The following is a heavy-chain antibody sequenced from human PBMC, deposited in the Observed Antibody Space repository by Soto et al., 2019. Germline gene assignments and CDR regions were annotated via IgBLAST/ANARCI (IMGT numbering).Heavy chain of an antibody. D-gene: IGHD4-4*01. Sequence: PSETLSLTCAVSGGSISSGGYSWSWIRQPPGKGLEWIGYIYHSESTYYNPTLKSRVTISVDRSRNQFSLKLSSVTAADTAVYFCATQSYSNSGAYYYYAMDVWGQGTTVTVSS. J-gene: IGHJ6*02. CDR1: GGSISSGGYS. CDR2: IYHSEST. V-gene: IGHV4-30-2*01. CDR3: ATQSYSNSGAYYYYAMDV.